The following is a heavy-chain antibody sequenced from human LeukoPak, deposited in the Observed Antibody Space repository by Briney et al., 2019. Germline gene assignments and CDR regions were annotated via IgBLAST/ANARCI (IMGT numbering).Heavy chain of an antibody. V-gene: IGHV3-30-3*01. CDR1: GFTFTSYA. CDR2: ISYDGSNK. CDR3: ASDREDTANLHYFDY. D-gene: IGHD5-18*01. J-gene: IGHJ4*02. Sequence: GGSLRLSCAASGFTFTSYAMHWVRQAPGKGLEWVAVISYDGSNKYYADSVKGRFTISRDNSKNTMYLQMNSLRVEDTAVYYCASDREDTANLHYFDYWGQGTLVTVSS.